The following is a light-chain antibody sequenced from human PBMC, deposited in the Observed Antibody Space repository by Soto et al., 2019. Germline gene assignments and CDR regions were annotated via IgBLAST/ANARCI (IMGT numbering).Light chain of an antibody. Sequence: EIVFAHSPGTLSLSPGDRATLSFMAGQNVHTNLAWYQLKPGQAPRLLFFGASTGAAGLPARFSGGGSGTEFSLPINSRQDEDCAVYYCQIYYIWPRTFGQGTRLEIK. CDR3: QIYYIWPRT. V-gene: IGKV3-15*01. CDR1: QNVHTN. CDR2: GAS. J-gene: IGKJ5*01.